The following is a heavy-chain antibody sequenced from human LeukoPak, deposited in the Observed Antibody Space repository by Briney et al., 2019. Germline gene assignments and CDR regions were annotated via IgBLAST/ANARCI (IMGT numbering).Heavy chain of an antibody. J-gene: IGHJ4*02. D-gene: IGHD3-22*01. CDR3: ARDGSYYYDSSGYYSFDY. CDR2: IIPIFGTA. Sequence: ASVKVSCKASGGTFISYAISWVRQAPGQGLEWMGGIIPIFGTANYAQKFQGRVTITADESTSTAYMELSSLRSEDTAVYYCARDGSYYYDSSGYYSFDYWGQGTLVTASS. CDR1: GGTFISYA. V-gene: IGHV1-69*13.